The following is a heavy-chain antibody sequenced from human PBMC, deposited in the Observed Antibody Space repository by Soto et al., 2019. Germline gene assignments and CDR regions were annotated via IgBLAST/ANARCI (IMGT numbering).Heavy chain of an antibody. CDR3: ARGGKPIDY. V-gene: IGHV1-18*01. CDR1: GYTFTNFG. CDR2: ISAYNCNT. J-gene: IGHJ4*02. Sequence: QVQLVQSGAEVKKPGASVKVSCKASGYTFTNFGISWVRQAPGQGLEWMGWISAYNCNTNYAQNFQGRVTMTTDTPTSTASSELRSLRSHDTAVYHCARGGKPIDYWGQGTLVTGSS. D-gene: IGHD3-16*01.